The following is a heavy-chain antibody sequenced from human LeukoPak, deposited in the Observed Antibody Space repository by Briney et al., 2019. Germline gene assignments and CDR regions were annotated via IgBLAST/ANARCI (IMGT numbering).Heavy chain of an antibody. Sequence: TGGSLRLSCAASGFILNDYGMHWVRQAPGKGLEWVADIWFDKNQHFADSVKGRFAISRDNSKNTVYLQINSLRAEGTAVYYCARDRHCVNGVCHSPPGMDVWGQGTTVTVSS. D-gene: IGHD2-8*01. CDR1: GFILNDYG. CDR3: ARDRHCVNGVCHSPPGMDV. CDR2: IWFDKNQ. J-gene: IGHJ6*02. V-gene: IGHV3-33*01.